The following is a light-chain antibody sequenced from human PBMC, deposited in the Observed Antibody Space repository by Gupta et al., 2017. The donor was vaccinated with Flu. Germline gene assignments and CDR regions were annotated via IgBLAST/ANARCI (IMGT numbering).Light chain of an antibody. CDR1: AGGKEY. V-gene: IGLV3-25*03. CDR2: KDS. J-gene: IGLJ3*02. Sequence: GKTSRNTCCGDAGGKEYAWWNQQKPDQARVLMIYKDSKSPAEMPGRFSGSSSGTTVTVTISGDQEDDEDDYYCHSADSSGTWVFGGGTKLTVL. CDR3: HSADSSGTWV.